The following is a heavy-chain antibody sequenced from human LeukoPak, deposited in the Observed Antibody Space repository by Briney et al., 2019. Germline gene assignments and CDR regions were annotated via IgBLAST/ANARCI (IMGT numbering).Heavy chain of an antibody. Sequence: GRSLRLSCAASGFTFSSYGMHWVRQAPGKGLEWVAVIWYDGSNKYYADSVKGRFTISRDNSKNTLYLQMNSLRAEDTAVYYCAKGAVAGTHDYWGQGTLVTVSS. D-gene: IGHD6-19*01. CDR1: GFTFSSYG. J-gene: IGHJ4*02. V-gene: IGHV3-33*06. CDR3: AKGAVAGTHDY. CDR2: IWYDGSNK.